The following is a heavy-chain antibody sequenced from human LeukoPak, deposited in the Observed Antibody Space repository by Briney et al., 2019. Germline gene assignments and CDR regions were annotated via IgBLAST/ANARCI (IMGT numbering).Heavy chain of an antibody. CDR2: ISGDGVTST. CDR3: GKDRSGYSYGIDF. Sequence: GGSLRLSCAASGFTFDDYTMHWVRQPPGGGLEWVSLISGDGVTSTYYADSVKGRFTISRDNSKNSLYLQINSLRTEDTALYYCGKDRSGYSYGIDFWGQGTLVTVSS. CDR1: GFTFDDYT. D-gene: IGHD5-18*01. J-gene: IGHJ4*02. V-gene: IGHV3-43*02.